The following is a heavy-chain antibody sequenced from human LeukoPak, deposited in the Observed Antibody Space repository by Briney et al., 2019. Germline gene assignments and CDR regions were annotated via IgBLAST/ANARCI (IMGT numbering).Heavy chain of an antibody. D-gene: IGHD3-16*02. V-gene: IGHV3-30*04. CDR1: GFTFSSYA. J-gene: IGHJ4*02. CDR3: AREWHTGLIAY. CDR2: ISNDGSNK. Sequence: PGGSLRLSCAASGFTFSSYAMHWVRQAPGKGLECVAVISNDGSNKSYADSVKGRFTISRDNSKNTLYLQMNSLRAEDTAVYYCAREWHTGLIAYWGQGTLVSASS.